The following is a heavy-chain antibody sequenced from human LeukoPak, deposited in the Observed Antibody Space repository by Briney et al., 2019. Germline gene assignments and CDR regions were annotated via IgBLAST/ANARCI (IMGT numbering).Heavy chain of an antibody. CDR2: INPSSGGT. D-gene: IGHD2-15*01. V-gene: IGHV1-2*02. Sequence: GASVKVSCKASGYIFTDYYVHWVRQAAGQGLEWMGWINPSSGGTNYAQKFQGRVTMTRDTSISTAYMELSSLRSDDTAIYSCARGQTSTYFSGTHCYLLDNWGQGTLVTVSS. J-gene: IGHJ4*02. CDR1: GYIFTDYY. CDR3: ARGQTSTYFSGTHCYLLDN.